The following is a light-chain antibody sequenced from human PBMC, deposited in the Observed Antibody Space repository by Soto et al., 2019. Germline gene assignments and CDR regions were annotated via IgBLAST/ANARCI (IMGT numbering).Light chain of an antibody. CDR3: QQYNNWPPSYT. V-gene: IGKV3-15*01. Sequence: EMVLTQSPATLSVSPGERATLSCRASQSVSSSLAWYQQKPGQAPRLLIYGASTRATGIPARFSGSGSGTEFTRTISSLQSENFAVYYCQQYNNWPPSYTFGQGTKLEIK. CDR1: QSVSSS. J-gene: IGKJ2*01. CDR2: GAS.